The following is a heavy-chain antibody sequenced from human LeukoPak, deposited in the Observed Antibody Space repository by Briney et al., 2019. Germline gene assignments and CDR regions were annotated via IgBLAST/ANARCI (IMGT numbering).Heavy chain of an antibody. J-gene: IGHJ4*02. CDR3: ARHLATATSAFDS. CDR2: IFYSGST. Sequence: KPSETLSLTCAVSGGSISNYYWSWIRQPPGEGLEWIGYIFYSGSTNYNPSLKSRVTISVDSSRNQFSLKMNSVTTADTAVYYCARHLATATSAFDSWGRGTLVTVSS. CDR1: GGSISNYY. D-gene: IGHD1-26*01. V-gene: IGHV4-59*01.